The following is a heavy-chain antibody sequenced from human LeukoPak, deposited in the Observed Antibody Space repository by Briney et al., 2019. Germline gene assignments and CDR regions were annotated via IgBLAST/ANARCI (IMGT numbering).Heavy chain of an antibody. V-gene: IGHV3-64*01. CDR3: AREGGNYDSSGYYYVPYYFDY. D-gene: IGHD3-22*01. CDR2: ISSNGGST. J-gene: IGHJ4*02. Sequence: GGSLRLSCAASGFTFSSYAMHWVRQAPGKGLEYVSAISSNGGSTYYANSVKGRFTISRDNSKNTLYLQMGSLRAEDMAVYYCAREGGNYDSSGYYYVPYYFDYWGQGTLVTVSS. CDR1: GFTFSSYA.